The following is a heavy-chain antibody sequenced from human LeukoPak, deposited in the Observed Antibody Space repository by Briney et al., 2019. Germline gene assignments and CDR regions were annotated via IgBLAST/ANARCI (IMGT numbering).Heavy chain of an antibody. CDR2: INHSGST. V-gene: IGHV4-34*01. D-gene: IGHD6-13*01. J-gene: IGHJ1*01. Sequence: SETLSLTCAVYGGSFSGYYWSWIRQPPGKGLEWIGEINHSGSTNYNPSLKSRVTIPVDTSKNQFSLKLSSVTAADTAVYYCARKDEQQLNGGGYFQHWGQGTLVTVSS. CDR1: GGSFSGYY. CDR3: ARKDEQQLNGGGYFQH.